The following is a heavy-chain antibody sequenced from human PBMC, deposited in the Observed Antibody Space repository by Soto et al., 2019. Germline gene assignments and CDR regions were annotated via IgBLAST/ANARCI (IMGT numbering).Heavy chain of an antibody. V-gene: IGHV1-46*01. D-gene: IGHD5-12*01. CDR3: ARGGEWLQLDY. CDR1: GYNFTSYY. CDR2: VNPNGGGT. J-gene: IGHJ4*02. Sequence: QVQLVQSGAEVKKPGASVRVSCKASGYNFTSYYMHWVRQAPGQGLEWMGIVNPNGGGTSYAQKFPGRVTMTRDTSTSTVYLGLTGLRSEDTAVYYCARGGEWLQLDYWGQGTLVTVSS.